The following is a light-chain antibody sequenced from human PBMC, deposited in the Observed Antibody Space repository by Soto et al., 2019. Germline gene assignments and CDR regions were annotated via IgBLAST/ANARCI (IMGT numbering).Light chain of an antibody. V-gene: IGKV3-15*01. Sequence: ETVMTQSPATLSVSPGEGVTLSCRASEGVGSSLAWYQQKPGQAPRVLIYGASTTAPGIPARFSGSGSGTEFTLTISSLQSEDFTVYYCQQYNKWPLTFGQGTKVDIK. CDR1: EGVGSS. J-gene: IGKJ1*01. CDR2: GAS. CDR3: QQYNKWPLT.